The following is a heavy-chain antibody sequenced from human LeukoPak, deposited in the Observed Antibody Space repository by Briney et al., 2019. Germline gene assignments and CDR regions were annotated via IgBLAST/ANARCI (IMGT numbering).Heavy chain of an antibody. V-gene: IGHV3-7*01. CDR3: VRDAGSRDWFDP. Sequence: GGSLRLSCAASGFIFSRFWMSWVRQAPGKGLEWVANINQDGSEKYYVDSVRGRFTISRDNAKNSLHLQMNSLRVEDTAVYYCVRDAGSRDWFDPWGQGILVTVSS. D-gene: IGHD5-24*01. CDR1: GFIFSRFW. J-gene: IGHJ5*02. CDR2: INQDGSEK.